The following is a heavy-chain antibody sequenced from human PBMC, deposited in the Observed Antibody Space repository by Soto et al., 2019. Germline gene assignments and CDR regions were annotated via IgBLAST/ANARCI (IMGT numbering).Heavy chain of an antibody. J-gene: IGHJ4*02. V-gene: IGHV4-31*03. CDR1: GGSRVSVGYY. Sequence: NPSETLSLTCTVSGGSRVSVGYYWSWIRQHPEKGLEWMGYIYHSGPTTYNPSLKSRITMSVDTSKYQFSLNLTSVTAADTAVYDCARGPDRDTRKLDSWGQGIQVTVS. CDR2: IYHSGPT. CDR3: ARGPDRDTRKLDS.